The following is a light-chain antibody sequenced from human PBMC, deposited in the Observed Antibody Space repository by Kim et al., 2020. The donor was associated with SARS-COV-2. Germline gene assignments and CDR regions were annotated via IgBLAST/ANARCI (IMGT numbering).Light chain of an antibody. V-gene: IGKV3-15*01. Sequence: SVSPGERATLSCRASQSANSNLAWYQQKPGQAPRLLIYGASTRATGVPARFSGSGSGTDFTLTISSLQSEDFAVYYCQQYNNWLTFGGGTKVDIK. CDR1: QSANSN. CDR2: GAS. J-gene: IGKJ4*01. CDR3: QQYNNWLT.